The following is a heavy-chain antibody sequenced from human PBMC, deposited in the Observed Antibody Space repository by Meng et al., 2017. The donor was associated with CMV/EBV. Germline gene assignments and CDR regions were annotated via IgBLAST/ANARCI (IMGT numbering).Heavy chain of an antibody. D-gene: IGHD1-26*01. Sequence: VPPQQGGAGLFKPSETLSLPCAVYGGSFSCYYWSWIRQPPGKGLEWIGEINHSGSTNYNPSLKSRVTISVDTSKSQFSLKLSSVTAADTAVYYCARGVGGWFDPWGQGTLVTVSS. CDR2: INHSGST. V-gene: IGHV4-34*01. J-gene: IGHJ5*02. CDR3: ARGVGGWFDP. CDR1: GGSFSCYY.